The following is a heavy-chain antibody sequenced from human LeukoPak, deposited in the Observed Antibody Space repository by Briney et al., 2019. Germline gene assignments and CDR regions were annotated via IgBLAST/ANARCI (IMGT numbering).Heavy chain of an antibody. Sequence: GASVKVSCKASGYTFTGYYMRWVRQAPGQGLEWMGWINPNSGGTNYAQKFQGRVTITADTSITTAYMELSRLSSDDTAVYYCASDFPQNMGDQLRFLDPWGQGTLVTVSS. V-gene: IGHV1-2*02. CDR3: ASDFPQNMGDQLRFLDP. CDR1: GYTFTGYY. D-gene: IGHD2-2*01. J-gene: IGHJ5*02. CDR2: INPNSGGT.